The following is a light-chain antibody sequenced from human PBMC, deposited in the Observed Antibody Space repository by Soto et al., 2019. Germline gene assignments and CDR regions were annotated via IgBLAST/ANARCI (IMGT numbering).Light chain of an antibody. CDR1: QSLLHSNGYNY. V-gene: IGKV2-28*01. Sequence: DIVMTQSPLSLPVTPGEPASISCRSSQSLLHSNGYNYLDRYLQKPGQSPHLLIYLTSNRASGVPSRFSGSGSGTDFTLKISRVEAEDVAVYYCMQPLQSPWTFGQGTKVEIK. J-gene: IGKJ1*01. CDR3: MQPLQSPWT. CDR2: LTS.